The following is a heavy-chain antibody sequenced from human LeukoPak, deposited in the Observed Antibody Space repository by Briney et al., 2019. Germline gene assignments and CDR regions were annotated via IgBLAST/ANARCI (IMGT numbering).Heavy chain of an antibody. CDR1: GFTFSTYV. CDR3: AQGGHDFNPFYY. V-gene: IGHV3-23*01. J-gene: IGHJ4*02. Sequence: GGSLRLSCAASGFTFSTYVMGWVHQAPGEGLEWVSSIKGGGGDPFYADSVRGRFTISRDKSKNTLYLQLNSLRPEDTAVYFCAQGGHDFNPFYYWGQGTLVTVSS. CDR2: IKGGGGDP. D-gene: IGHD2-21*02.